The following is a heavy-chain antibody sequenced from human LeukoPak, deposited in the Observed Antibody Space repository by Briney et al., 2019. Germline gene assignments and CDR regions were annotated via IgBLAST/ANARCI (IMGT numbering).Heavy chain of an antibody. Sequence: GGFLRLSCAGSGGSGSGYFVSWVRQGPGEGLEWVSVMQSGGDTYYSDSVKGRFTVSRDTSLNTLYLQMNSLRPEDTAVYYCAKEGFYTFENWGQGTLVAVSS. V-gene: IGHV3-66*02. CDR3: AKEGFYTFEN. CDR1: GGSGSGYF. CDR2: MQSGGDT. D-gene: IGHD3-3*01. J-gene: IGHJ4*02.